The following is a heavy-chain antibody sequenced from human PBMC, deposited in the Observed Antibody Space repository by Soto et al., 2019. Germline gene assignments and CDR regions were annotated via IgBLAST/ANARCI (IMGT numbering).Heavy chain of an antibody. V-gene: IGHV4-59*08. CDR1: GGSISSYY. D-gene: IGHD2-21*01. Sequence: SETLSLTCTVSGGSISSYYWSWIRQPPGKGLEWIGYIYYSGSTNYNPSLRSRVTISVDTSKNQFSLKLSSVTAADSAVYYCARLYSYYYMDVWGKGTTVTVSS. CDR3: ARLYSYYYMDV. CDR2: IYYSGST. J-gene: IGHJ6*03.